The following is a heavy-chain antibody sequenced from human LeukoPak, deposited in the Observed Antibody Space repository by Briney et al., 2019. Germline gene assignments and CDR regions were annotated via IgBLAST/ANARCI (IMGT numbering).Heavy chain of an antibody. CDR3: AREGSMTARPFVSIDY. CDR2: IHTSGST. Sequence: SETLSLTCTVSGGSIRTYYWSWIRQPAGKGLEWIGRIHTSGSTDYNPSLESRVSMSVDTSKNHFSRKLRSVTAADTAVYYCAREGSMTARPFVSIDYWGQGTLVTVSS. CDR1: GGSIRTYY. J-gene: IGHJ4*02. D-gene: IGHD6-6*01. V-gene: IGHV4-4*07.